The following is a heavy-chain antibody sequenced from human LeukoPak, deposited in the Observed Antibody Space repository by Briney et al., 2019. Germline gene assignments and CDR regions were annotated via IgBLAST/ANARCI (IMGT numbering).Heavy chain of an antibody. J-gene: IGHJ4*02. CDR2: ISGSGGST. Sequence: GGSLRLSCAASGFTFSSYAMSWVRQAPGKGLEWVSAISGSGGSTYYADSVKGRFTISRDNSKNTLYLQMNSLRAEDTAVYYCARDHAPMTTGLDYWGQGTLVTVSS. V-gene: IGHV3-23*01. CDR1: GFTFSSYA. CDR3: ARDHAPMTTGLDY. D-gene: IGHD4-11*01.